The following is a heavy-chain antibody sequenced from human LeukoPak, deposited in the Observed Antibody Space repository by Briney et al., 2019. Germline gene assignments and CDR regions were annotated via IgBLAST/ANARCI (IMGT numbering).Heavy chain of an antibody. CDR2: INHSGST. CDR1: GGSFSGYY. D-gene: IGHD3-22*01. Sequence: SETLSLTCAVYGGSFSGYYWSWIRQPPGKGLEWIGEINHSGSTNYNPSLKSRVAISVDTSKNQFSLKLSSVTAADTAVYYCARGLGDSSGYYSSYFDYWGQGTLVTVSS. V-gene: IGHV4-34*01. J-gene: IGHJ4*02. CDR3: ARGLGDSSGYYSSYFDY.